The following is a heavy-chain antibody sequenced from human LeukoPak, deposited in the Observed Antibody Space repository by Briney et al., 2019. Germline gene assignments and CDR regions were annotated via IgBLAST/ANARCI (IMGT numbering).Heavy chain of an antibody. CDR2: ISAYNGNT. Sequence: ASVKVSCKASGGTFSSYAISWVRQAPGQGLEWMGWISAYNGNTNYAQKLQGRVTMTTDTSTSTAYMELRSLRSDDTAVYYCARIYYSSSSWSGFDYWGQGILVTVSS. D-gene: IGHD6-6*01. V-gene: IGHV1-18*01. CDR1: GGTFSSYA. J-gene: IGHJ4*02. CDR3: ARIYYSSSSWSGFDY.